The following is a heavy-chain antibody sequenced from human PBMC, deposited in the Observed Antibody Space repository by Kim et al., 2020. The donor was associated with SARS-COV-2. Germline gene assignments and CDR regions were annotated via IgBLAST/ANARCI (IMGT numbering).Heavy chain of an antibody. CDR2: IIPIFGTA. J-gene: IGHJ6*02. Sequence: SVKVSCKASGGTFSSYAISWVRQAPGQGLEWMGGIIPIFGTANYAQKFQGRVTITADESTSTAYMELSSLRSEDTAVYYCASTYSGDGGNYYGMDVWGQGTTVTVSS. V-gene: IGHV1-69*13. D-gene: IGHD3-10*01. CDR1: GGTFSSYA. CDR3: ASTYSGDGGNYYGMDV.